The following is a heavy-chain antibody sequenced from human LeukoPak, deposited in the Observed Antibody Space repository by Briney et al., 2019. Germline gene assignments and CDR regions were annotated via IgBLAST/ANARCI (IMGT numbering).Heavy chain of an antibody. CDR3: ARDPRCSSMSCYRSSFYGMDV. Sequence: GGSLRLSCAGSGFTFSTYGMHWVRQAPGKGLEWVAVVSYDGSSIYYADSVKGRFTISRDNAKNSLYLQMNSLRAEDTAVYYCARDPRCSSMSCYRSSFYGMDVWGQGTTVTVSS. J-gene: IGHJ6*02. V-gene: IGHV3-30*03. CDR1: GFTFSTYG. CDR2: VSYDGSSI. D-gene: IGHD2-2*01.